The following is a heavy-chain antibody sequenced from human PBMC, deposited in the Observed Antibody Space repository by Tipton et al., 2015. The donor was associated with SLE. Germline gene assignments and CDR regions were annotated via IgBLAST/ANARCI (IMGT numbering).Heavy chain of an antibody. J-gene: IGHJ3*02. CDR2: IYYTGST. V-gene: IGHV4-61*01. CDR3: ARDQRGGWYGAFDI. Sequence: TLSLTCTVSGGSISSGSYYWSWIRQPPGKGLEWIGYIYYTGSTSYNPSLKSRVTISVDTSKNQFSLRLSSVTAADTAVYYCARDQRGGWYGAFDIWGQGTMVTVSS. CDR1: GGSISSGSYY. D-gene: IGHD6-19*01.